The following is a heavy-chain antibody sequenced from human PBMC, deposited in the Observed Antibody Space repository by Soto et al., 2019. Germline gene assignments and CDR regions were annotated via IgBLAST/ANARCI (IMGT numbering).Heavy chain of an antibody. CDR2: INAANGDT. CDR1: GYTFTSYG. Sequence: ASVKVSCKASGYTFTSYGIHWLRQSPGQRLEWMGWINAANGDTKYSPKFQGRVTITRDTSASTAYMELSSLRSEDTAVYYCVRRHVSATGIDWFDPWGQGTLVTVSS. J-gene: IGHJ5*02. D-gene: IGHD6-13*01. V-gene: IGHV1-3*01. CDR3: VRRHVSATGIDWFDP.